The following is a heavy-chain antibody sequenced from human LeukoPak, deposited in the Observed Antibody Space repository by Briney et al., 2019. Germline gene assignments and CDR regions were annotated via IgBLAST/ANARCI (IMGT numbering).Heavy chain of an antibody. Sequence: SSETLSLTCTVSGGSISSYYWSWIRQPPGKGLEWIGYIYYSGSTNYNPSLRSRVTISVDTSKNQFSLKLSSVTAADTAVYYCASLTTDQPGNWFDPWGQGTLVTVSS. CDR3: ASLTTDQPGNWFDP. J-gene: IGHJ5*02. V-gene: IGHV4-59*12. CDR2: IYYSGST. CDR1: GGSISSYY. D-gene: IGHD1-14*01.